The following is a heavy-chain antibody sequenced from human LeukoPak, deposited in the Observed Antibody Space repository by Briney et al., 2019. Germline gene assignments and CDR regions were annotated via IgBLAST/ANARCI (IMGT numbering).Heavy chain of an antibody. V-gene: IGHV4-34*01. CDR2: INHSGST. CDR3: ARRRGSYYYGSGSYYY. J-gene: IGHJ4*02. Sequence: SETLSLTCTVSGGSISSYYWSWIRQPPGKGLEWIGEINHSGSTNYNPSLKSRATISVDTSKNQFSLKLSSVTAADTAVYYCARRRGSYYYGSGSYYYWGQGTLVTVSS. D-gene: IGHD3-10*01. CDR1: GGSISSYY.